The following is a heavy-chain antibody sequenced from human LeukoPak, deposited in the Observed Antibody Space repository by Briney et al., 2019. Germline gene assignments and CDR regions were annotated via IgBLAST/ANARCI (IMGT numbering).Heavy chain of an antibody. Sequence: SETLSLTCSVSGGSIDSNYWSWIRQPPGKGLEWIGHVYYSGSTNYNPSLKSRVTMSVDSSKSHFSLKLNSVTAADTAVYYCAKSFYYASRLDYWGQGTLVTVSS. V-gene: IGHV4-59*08. CDR3: AKSFYYASRLDY. J-gene: IGHJ4*02. CDR2: VYYSGST. D-gene: IGHD3-10*01. CDR1: GGSIDSNY.